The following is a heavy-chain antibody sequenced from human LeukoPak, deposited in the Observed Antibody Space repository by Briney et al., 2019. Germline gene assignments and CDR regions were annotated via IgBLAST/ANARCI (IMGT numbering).Heavy chain of an antibody. Sequence: GASVKVSCKASGYTFTSYGINWVRQAPGQGLEWMGWISAYNGNTNYAQKLQGRVTMTSDTSTSTAYMELRSLRSDDTAVYYCARDRGIAARPFRFDPWGQGTLVTVSS. CDR2: ISAYNGNT. J-gene: IGHJ5*02. CDR3: ARDRGIAARPFRFDP. D-gene: IGHD6-6*01. CDR1: GYTFTSYG. V-gene: IGHV1-18*01.